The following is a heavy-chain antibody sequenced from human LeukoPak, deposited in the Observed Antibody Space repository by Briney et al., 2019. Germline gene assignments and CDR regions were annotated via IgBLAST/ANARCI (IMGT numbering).Heavy chain of an antibody. Sequence: SETLSLICTVSGYSISSGYYWGWIRQPPGKGLEWIGSIYYSGNTYYNASLKSQVSISIDTSKNQFSLRLTSVTAADTAVYYCARQTGSGLFILPGGQGTLVTVSS. V-gene: IGHV4-38-2*02. CDR2: IYYSGNT. D-gene: IGHD3/OR15-3a*01. CDR1: GYSISSGYY. CDR3: ARQTGSGLFILP. J-gene: IGHJ4*02.